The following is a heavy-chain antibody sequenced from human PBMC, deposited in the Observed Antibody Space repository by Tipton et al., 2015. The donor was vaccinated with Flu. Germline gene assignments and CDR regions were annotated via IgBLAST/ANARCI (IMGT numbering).Heavy chain of an antibody. D-gene: IGHD2-15*01. V-gene: IGHV3-48*03. CDR3: ARGLRSSHP. CDR1: GFTFRNYE. CDR2: ISSDGTTT. J-gene: IGHJ5*02. Sequence: SLRLSCAASGFTFRNYEMNWVRQAPGKGLEWVSYISSDGTTTYYSDSVKGRFTISRDNAKNSLNLQMNSLRDEDTAFYYCARGLRSSHPWGQGILVTVSS.